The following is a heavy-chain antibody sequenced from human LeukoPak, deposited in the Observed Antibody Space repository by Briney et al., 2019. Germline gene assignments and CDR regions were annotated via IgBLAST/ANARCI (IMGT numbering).Heavy chain of an antibody. CDR1: GGSVSTNSAT. V-gene: IGHV6-1*01. Sequence: SQTLSLTCAISGGSVSTNSATWNWIRQSPSRGPEWLGRTYYRSKWYNDYAVSVKSRVTINPDTSKNQFSLQLNSVTPEDTAVYYCARGSRSAGSGSYYDFDYWGQGTLVTVSS. D-gene: IGHD3-10*01. CDR3: ARGSRSAGSGSYYDFDY. J-gene: IGHJ4*02. CDR2: TYYRSKWYN.